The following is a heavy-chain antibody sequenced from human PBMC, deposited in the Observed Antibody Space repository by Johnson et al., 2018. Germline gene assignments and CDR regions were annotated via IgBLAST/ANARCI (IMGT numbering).Heavy chain of an antibody. J-gene: IGHJ1*01. D-gene: IGHD3-9*01. CDR1: GFTFSTYT. V-gene: IGHV3-30-3*01. Sequence: QVQLVQSGGGVVQPGRSLTLSCAASGFTFSTYTMHWVRRAPGKGLEWVAVISYDGSNRFYADSVKGRFTISRDNSKNPLYLQMSSLRAEDTRRYYCARAYFDWFKGPFQDWGQGTLVTVSS. CDR2: ISYDGSNR. CDR3: ARAYFDWFKGPFQD.